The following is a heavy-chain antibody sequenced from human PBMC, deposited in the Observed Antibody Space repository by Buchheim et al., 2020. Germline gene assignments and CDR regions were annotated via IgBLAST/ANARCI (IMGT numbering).Heavy chain of an antibody. J-gene: IGHJ5*02. CDR1: GFTFSSYA. CDR2: ISGSGGST. V-gene: IGHV3-23*01. CDR3: AKDKRDGLGYSYGYPDEKGAQQLVRGGPNWFDP. Sequence: EVQLLESGGGLVQPGGSLRLSCAASGFTFSSYAMSWVRQAPGKGLEWVSAISGSGGSTYYADSVKGRFTISRDNSKNTLYLQMNSLRAEDTAVYYCAKDKRDGLGYSYGYPDEKGAQQLVRGGPNWFDPWGQGTL. D-gene: IGHD5-18*01.